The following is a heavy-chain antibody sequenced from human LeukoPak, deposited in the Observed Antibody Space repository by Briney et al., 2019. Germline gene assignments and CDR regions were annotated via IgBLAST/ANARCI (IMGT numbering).Heavy chain of an antibody. CDR2: INPSGGST. V-gene: IGHV1-46*01. CDR1: GYTFTSYY. D-gene: IGHD1-26*01. CDR3: ARSATSLQAFDI. J-gene: IGHJ3*02. Sequence: ASVKVSCKASGYTFTSYYMHWVRQAPGQGLEWMGIINPSGGSTSYAQKFQGRVTMTRDTSTGTVYMELSSLRSEDTAVYYCARSATSLQAFDIWGQGTMVTVSS.